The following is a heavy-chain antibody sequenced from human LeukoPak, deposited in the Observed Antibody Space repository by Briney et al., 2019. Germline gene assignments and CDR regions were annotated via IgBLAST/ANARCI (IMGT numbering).Heavy chain of an antibody. CDR2: IIPIFGTA. Sequence: SVKVSCKASGGTFSSYAIRWVPQAPGQGLEWMGGIIPIFGTANYAQKFQGRVTITADESTSTAYMELSSLRSEDTAVYYCARYYYDSSGATADYYFDYWGQGTLVTVSS. J-gene: IGHJ4*02. V-gene: IGHV1-69*13. CDR1: GGTFSSYA. D-gene: IGHD3-22*01. CDR3: ARYYYDSSGATADYYFDY.